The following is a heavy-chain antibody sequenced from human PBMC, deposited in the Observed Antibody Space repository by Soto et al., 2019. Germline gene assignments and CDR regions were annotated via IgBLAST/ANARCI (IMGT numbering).Heavy chain of an antibody. CDR3: VKDHPALEY. V-gene: IGHV3-64D*06. CDR2: IRSDGDRI. Sequence: EVQLVESGGGLVQPGGSLRLTCSASGFTFSDYAMHWVRQAPGKGLEYVSVIRSDGDRIYYADSVKGRFTISRDNSKNTLFLQMNCLGPNDTSMYYCVKDHPALEYWGHGTLVTVSS. J-gene: IGHJ4*01. CDR1: GFTFSDYA.